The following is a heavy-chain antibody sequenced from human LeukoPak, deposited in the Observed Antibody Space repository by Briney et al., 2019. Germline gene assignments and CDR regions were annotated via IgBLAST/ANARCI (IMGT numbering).Heavy chain of an antibody. CDR1: GFTFSSYG. J-gene: IGHJ4*02. CDR2: IPYDGSNK. D-gene: IGHD1-7*01. Sequence: GGSLRLSCAASGFTFSSYGMHWVRQAPGKGLEWVAVIPYDGSNKYYADSVKGRFTISRDNSKNTLYLQMNSLRAEDTAVYYCAKDSDWNYGGIDYWGQGTLVTVSS. V-gene: IGHV3-30*18. CDR3: AKDSDWNYGGIDY.